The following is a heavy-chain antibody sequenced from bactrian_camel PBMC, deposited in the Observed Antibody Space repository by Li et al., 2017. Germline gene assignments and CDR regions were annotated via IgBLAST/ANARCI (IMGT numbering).Heavy chain of an antibody. J-gene: IGHJ6*01. V-gene: IGHV3S1*01. D-gene: IGHD2*01. CDR3: AARGPYCYTKLSVRDFTY. Sequence: HVQLVESGGGSVQAGDSLTLSCAASGLHDHIGYCMGWFRRPPGKNLEGVAAIAADGSINYLDSVKGRFTISQDNAKNTVYLQMNSLKPEDTAMYYCAARGPYCYTKLSVRDFTYWGRGTQVTV. CDR2: IAADGSI. CDR1: GLHDHIGYC.